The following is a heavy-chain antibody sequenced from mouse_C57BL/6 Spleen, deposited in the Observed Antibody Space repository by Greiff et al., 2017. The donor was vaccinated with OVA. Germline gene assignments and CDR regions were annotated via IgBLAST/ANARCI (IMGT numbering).Heavy chain of an antibody. V-gene: IGHV7-3*01. CDR2: IRNKANGYTT. CDR3: ARYYDYDYYAMDD. D-gene: IGHD2-4*01. CDR1: GFTFTDYY. J-gene: IGHJ4*01. Sequence: EVKLVESGGGLVQPGGSLSLSCAASGFTFTDYYMSWVRQPPGKALEWLGFIRNKANGYTTEYSASVKGRFTISRDNSQSILYLQMNALRAEDSATYYCARYYDYDYYAMDDWGQGTSVTVSS.